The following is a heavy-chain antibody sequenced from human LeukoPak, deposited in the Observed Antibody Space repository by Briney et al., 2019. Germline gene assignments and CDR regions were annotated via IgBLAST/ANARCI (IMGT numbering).Heavy chain of an antibody. CDR3: ATLGAYYYGSGSQGFDY. Sequence: SETLSLTCTVSGGSISSSSSYWGWIRQPPGKGLEWIGYIYYSGSTNYNPSLKSRVTISVDTSKNQFSLKLSSVTAADTAVYYCATLGAYYYGSGSQGFDYWGQGTLVTVSS. V-gene: IGHV4-61*05. D-gene: IGHD3-10*01. CDR1: GGSISSSSSY. CDR2: IYYSGST. J-gene: IGHJ4*02.